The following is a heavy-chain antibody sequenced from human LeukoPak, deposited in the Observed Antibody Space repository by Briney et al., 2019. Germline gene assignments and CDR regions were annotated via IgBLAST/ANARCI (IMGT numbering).Heavy chain of an antibody. CDR3: ARDLFVAGTRNDAFDI. V-gene: IGHV4-34*01. D-gene: IGHD6-19*01. CDR2: INHSGST. Sequence: SETLSLTCAVYGGSFSGYYWSWIRQPPGKGLEWIGEINHSGSTNYNPSLKSRVTISVDTSKNQFFLKLSSVTAADTAVYYCARDLFVAGTRNDAFDIWGQGTMVTVSS. CDR1: GGSFSGYY. J-gene: IGHJ3*02.